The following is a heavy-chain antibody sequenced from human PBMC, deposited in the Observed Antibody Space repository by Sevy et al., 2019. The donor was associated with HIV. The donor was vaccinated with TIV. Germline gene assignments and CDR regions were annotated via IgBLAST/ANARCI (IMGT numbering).Heavy chain of an antibody. D-gene: IGHD3-16*01. CDR1: GFSFSTYW. J-gene: IGHJ4*02. CDR3: VREGLGGFSYSLDC. V-gene: IGHV3-7*01. Sequence: GESLKISCAASGFSFSTYWMTWVRQAPGKGLAWVATMNQDGTERDYVDSVKGRFTISRDNTKTSLFLQMNSLSAEDTGVYYCVREGLGGFSYSLDCWGQGTLVTVSS. CDR2: MNQDGTER.